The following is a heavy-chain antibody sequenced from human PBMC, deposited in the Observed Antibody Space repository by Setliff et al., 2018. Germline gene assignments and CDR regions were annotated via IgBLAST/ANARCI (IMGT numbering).Heavy chain of an antibody. CDR2: IDAGDGET. D-gene: IGHD3-10*01. Sequence: ASVKVSCKASGYTFTNYLIYWLRQAPGQRLEWVGWIDAGDGETKYSRNFQGRVTITRDISATTVYMDLSSLRSEDMAVYYCARVRGSGTLLSEFEYWGQGTLVTVSS. CDR3: ARVRGSGTLLSEFEY. J-gene: IGHJ4*02. V-gene: IGHV1-3*01. CDR1: GYTFTNYL.